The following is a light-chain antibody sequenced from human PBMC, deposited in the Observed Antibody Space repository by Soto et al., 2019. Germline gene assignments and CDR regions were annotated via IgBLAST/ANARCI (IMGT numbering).Light chain of an antibody. CDR3: SSRTTSNPYV. V-gene: IGLV2-14*01. CDR1: SSDIGAYNS. Sequence: HSALTQPASVSGSPGQSITISCTGTSSDIGAYNSVSWYQQHPGKAPKLMIYEVSNRPSGVSNRFSASKSGNTASLTISGLQAEDEADYYCSSRTTSNPYVFGTGTKLTVL. CDR2: EVS. J-gene: IGLJ1*01.